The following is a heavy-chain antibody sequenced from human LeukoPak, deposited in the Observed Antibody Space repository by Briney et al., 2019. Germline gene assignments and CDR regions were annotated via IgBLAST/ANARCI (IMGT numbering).Heavy chain of an antibody. CDR1: GFIFSSYG. J-gene: IGHJ5*02. V-gene: IGHV3-30*02. D-gene: IGHD3-3*01. CDR3: AKGATYYDFWSGYHTP. Sequence: PGGSLRLSCAASGFIFSSYGMHWVRQAPGKGLEWVAFIRYDGSNKYYADSVKGRFTISRDNSKNTLYLQMNSLRAEDTAVYYCAKGATYYDFWSGYHTPWGQGTLVTVSS. CDR2: IRYDGSNK.